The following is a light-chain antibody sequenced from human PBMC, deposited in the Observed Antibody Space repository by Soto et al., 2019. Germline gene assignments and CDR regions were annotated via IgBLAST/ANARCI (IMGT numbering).Light chain of an antibody. V-gene: IGKV3-15*01. Sequence: EIVMTQSPATLSVSPGERATLSCRASQSVSSNLAWYQQKPGQAPRLLIYGASTRATGIPARFSGSGSATGFTLTISSLQSEDFAVYYCQQYNNWPGTFGQGTKVDIK. CDR3: QQYNNWPGT. CDR2: GAS. CDR1: QSVSSN. J-gene: IGKJ1*01.